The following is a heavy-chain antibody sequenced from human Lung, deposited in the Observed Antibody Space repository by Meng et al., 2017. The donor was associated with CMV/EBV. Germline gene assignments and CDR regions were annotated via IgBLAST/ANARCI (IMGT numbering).Heavy chain of an antibody. Sequence: GSLRLXCIVSGGAVSDGNYHWNWVRQPPGKGLEWIGQTWSGRGTYYSPSLESRLTISVDTSKNRFSLHLTSVTAADTAIYYCATLIAGYGGRGSWGQGTXVTVSS. CDR3: ATLIAGYGGRGS. CDR1: GGAVSDGNYH. J-gene: IGHJ4*02. V-gene: IGHV4-61*01. CDR2: TWSGRGT. D-gene: IGHD5-12*01.